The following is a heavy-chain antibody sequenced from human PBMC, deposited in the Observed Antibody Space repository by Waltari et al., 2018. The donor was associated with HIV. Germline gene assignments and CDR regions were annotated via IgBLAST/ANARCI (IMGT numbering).Heavy chain of an antibody. CDR3: ARPTSKDSGSQAFDI. D-gene: IGHD1-26*01. Sequence: EVQLVQSGAEVKKPGESLKISCKGSGYSFTSYWIGWVRQRPGKGLEWMGIIYPGDSDTRYSPSFQGQVTISADKSISTAYLQWSSLKASDTAMYYCARPTSKDSGSQAFDIWGQGTMVTVSS. CDR2: IYPGDSDT. V-gene: IGHV5-51*03. CDR1: GYSFTSYW. J-gene: IGHJ3*02.